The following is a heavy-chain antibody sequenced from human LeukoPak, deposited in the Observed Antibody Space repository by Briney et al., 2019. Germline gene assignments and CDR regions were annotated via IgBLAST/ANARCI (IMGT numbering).Heavy chain of an antibody. Sequence: GGSLRLSCAASGFTFDDYGMSWVRHAPGKGLEWVSGINWNGGSTVYADSVKGRFTISRDNAKNSLYPQMNSLRAEDTALYYCAREPTITGTLDAFDIWGQGTMVTVSS. J-gene: IGHJ3*02. CDR3: AREPTITGTLDAFDI. CDR1: GFTFDDYG. V-gene: IGHV3-20*04. CDR2: INWNGGST. D-gene: IGHD1-7*01.